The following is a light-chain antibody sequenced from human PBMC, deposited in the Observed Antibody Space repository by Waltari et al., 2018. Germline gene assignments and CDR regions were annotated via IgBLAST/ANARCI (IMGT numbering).Light chain of an antibody. CDR2: DVN. CDR3: SSYTKDTRI. V-gene: IGLV2-14*03. J-gene: IGLJ2*01. Sequence: QSALTQPASVSGSPGQSITISCTGASGVIGSYYYVSWYQQHPGNAPKLVIFDVNNRPSGVSNRFSASGSGNTASLTISGLQAEDEADYYCSSYTKDTRIFGGGTKLTVL. CDR1: SGVIGSYYY.